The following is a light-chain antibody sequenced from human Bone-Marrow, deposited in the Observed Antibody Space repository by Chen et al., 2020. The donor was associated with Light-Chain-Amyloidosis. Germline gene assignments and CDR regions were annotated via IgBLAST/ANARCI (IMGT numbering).Light chain of an antibody. CDR1: SSDVGGYIF. V-gene: IGLV2-14*03. Sequence: QSALTQPASVSGSPGQSITISCSGTSSDVGGYIFVSWYQQHPGEAPKLIIYDVSNRTAGVSNRFSADKSGNTASLTISGLQAEDEADYYCSSYTRSSTWVFGGGTKVTVL. J-gene: IGLJ3*02. CDR2: DVS. CDR3: SSYTRSSTWV.